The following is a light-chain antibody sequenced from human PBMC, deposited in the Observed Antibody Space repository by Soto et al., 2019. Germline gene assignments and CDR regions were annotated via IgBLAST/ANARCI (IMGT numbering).Light chain of an antibody. J-gene: IGKJ3*01. V-gene: IGKV3-11*01. CDR1: QNVSTY. CDR3: QQRTNWLT. CDR2: DAS. Sequence: EIVLTQSPATLSLSPGERVTLSCRASQNVSTYFAWYQQKPGQAPRLLIYDASDRATGIPARFSGSGAGTYFTLTISIPDPEDSAVYYCQQRTNWLTFGPGTKVDIK.